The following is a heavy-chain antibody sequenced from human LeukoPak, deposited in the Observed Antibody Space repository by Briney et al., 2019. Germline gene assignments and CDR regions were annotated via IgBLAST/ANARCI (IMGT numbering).Heavy chain of an antibody. J-gene: IGHJ4*02. CDR3: ARTPPNDNWNPYYFDY. CDR1: GYTFTGYD. V-gene: IGHV1-8*01. CDR2: MNPNSGNT. Sequence: ASVKVSCKASGYTFTGYDINWVRQATGQGLEWMGWMNPNSGNTGYAQKFQGRVTMTRNTSISTAYMELSSLRSEDTAVYYCARTPPNDNWNPYYFDYWGQGTLATVSS. D-gene: IGHD1-20*01.